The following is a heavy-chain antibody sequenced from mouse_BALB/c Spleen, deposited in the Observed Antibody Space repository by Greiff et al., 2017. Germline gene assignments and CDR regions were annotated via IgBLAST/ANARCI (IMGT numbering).Heavy chain of an antibody. V-gene: IGHV5-6-5*01. Sequence: EVMLVESGGGLVQPGGSLKLSCAASGFTFSSYTMSWVRQTPEKRLEWVASISSGGSTYYPDSVKGRFTISRDNARNILYLQMSSLRSEDTAMYYCAGIYYDYDGFAYWGQGTLVTVSA. CDR1: GFTFSSYT. CDR2: ISSGGST. CDR3: AGIYYDYDGFAY. J-gene: IGHJ3*01. D-gene: IGHD2-4*01.